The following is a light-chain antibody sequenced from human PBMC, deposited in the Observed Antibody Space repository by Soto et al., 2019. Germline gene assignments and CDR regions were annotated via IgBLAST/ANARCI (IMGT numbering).Light chain of an antibody. V-gene: IGKV1-5*03. J-gene: IGKJ1*01. Sequence: IPKTQAPSTPSASVGDRVTITFRASQSFNRWLAWFQQKPGKAPNLLIYEASTLESGVPSRFSGSGSGTEFTLTISSLQPDDFATYYCLQYNSYPRTFGQGTKVDIK. CDR1: QSFNRW. CDR2: EAS. CDR3: LQYNSYPRT.